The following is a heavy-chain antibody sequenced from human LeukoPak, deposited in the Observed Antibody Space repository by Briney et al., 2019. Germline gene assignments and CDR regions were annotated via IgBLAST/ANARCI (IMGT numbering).Heavy chain of an antibody. D-gene: IGHD3-10*01. V-gene: IGHV3-48*03. CDR1: GFTFSSYE. J-gene: IGHJ6*03. CDR3: AREAAGYYGSGQQYHYYMDV. CDR2: ISSSGSTI. Sequence: GGSLRLSCAASGFTFSSYEMNWVRQAPGKGLEWGSYISSSGSTIYYADSVKGRFTISRDNAKNSLYLQMNSLRAEDTAVYYCAREAAGYYGSGQQYHYYMDVWDKGTTVTVSS.